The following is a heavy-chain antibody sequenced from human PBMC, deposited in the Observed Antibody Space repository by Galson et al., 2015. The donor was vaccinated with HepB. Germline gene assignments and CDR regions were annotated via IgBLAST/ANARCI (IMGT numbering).Heavy chain of an antibody. J-gene: IGHJ4*02. V-gene: IGHV3-30-3*01. D-gene: IGHD1-26*01. CDR3: ARDAMGRGSGSYSAFDY. Sequence: SLRLSCAASGFIFNTYSMHWVRQAPGKGLEWVAALTSAGDKEYYADSVTGRFSISRDNSKHILYLQINSLRTEDTAVYYCARDAMGRGSGSYSAFDYWGQGTLVTVSS. CDR2: LTSAGDKE. CDR1: GFIFNTYS.